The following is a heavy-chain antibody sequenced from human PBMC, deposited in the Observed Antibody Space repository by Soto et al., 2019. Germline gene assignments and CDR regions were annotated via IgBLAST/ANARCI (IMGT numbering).Heavy chain of an antibody. D-gene: IGHD5-12*01. V-gene: IGHV3-23*01. J-gene: IGHJ4*02. CDR3: AKDTLSGYDYAGGQTFDY. Sequence: PGGSLRLSCAASGFTFSSYAMSWVRQAPGKGLEWVSAISGSGGSTYYADSVKGRFTISRDNSKNTLYLQMNSLRAEDTAVYYCAKDTLSGYDYAGGQTFDYWGQGTLVTVSS. CDR1: GFTFSSYA. CDR2: ISGSGGST.